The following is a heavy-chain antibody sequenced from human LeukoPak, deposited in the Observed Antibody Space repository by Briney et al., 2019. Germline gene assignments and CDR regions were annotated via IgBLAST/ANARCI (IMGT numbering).Heavy chain of an antibody. J-gene: IGHJ6*03. V-gene: IGHV1-69*06. Sequence: VASVKLSCKASGGTFSSYAISWVRQAPGQGLEWMGGIIPIFGTANYAQTFQGRVTITADKSTSTAYMELSSMRSEDTAVYYYAREVNGTTLDYYYYYMDVWGKGTTVTVSS. CDR2: IIPIFGTA. D-gene: IGHD2/OR15-2a*01. CDR1: GGTFSSYA. CDR3: AREVNGTTLDYYYYYMDV.